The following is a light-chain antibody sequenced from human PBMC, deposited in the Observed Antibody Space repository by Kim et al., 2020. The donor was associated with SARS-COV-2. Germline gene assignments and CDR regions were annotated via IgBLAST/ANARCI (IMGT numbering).Light chain of an antibody. V-gene: IGLV1-44*01. J-gene: IGLJ3*02. CDR2: GND. CDR1: SSNIGNNT. CDR3: AAWDDSLNAWL. Sequence: GQRVTVSCSGSSSNIGNNTVNWYQQLPGTAPKLLIYGNDRRPSGVPDRFSGSKSGTSASLAISGLQSEDEADYYCAAWDDSLNAWLFGGGTQLTVL.